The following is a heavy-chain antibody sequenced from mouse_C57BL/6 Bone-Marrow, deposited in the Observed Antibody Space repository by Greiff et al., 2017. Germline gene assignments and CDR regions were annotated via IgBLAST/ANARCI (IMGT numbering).Heavy chain of an antibody. CDR1: GYTFTSYW. CDR3: ARYNFPYDY. V-gene: IGHV1-55*01. D-gene: IGHD1-3*01. CDR2: IYPGSGST. J-gene: IGHJ2*01. Sequence: QVQLQQSGAELVKPGASVKMSCKASGYTFTSYWITWVKQRPGQGLEWIGDIYPGSGSTYYNEKFKGKATLTADKSSSTAYMELRSLTSEDSAVYFCARYNFPYDYWGQGTTLTVSS.